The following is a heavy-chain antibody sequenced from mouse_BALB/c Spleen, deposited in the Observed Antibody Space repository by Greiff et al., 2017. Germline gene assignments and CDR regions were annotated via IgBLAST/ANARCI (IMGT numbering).Heavy chain of an antibody. D-gene: IGHD1-3*01. CDR2: ISSGGST. CDR1: GFTFSSYA. Sequence: EVMLVESGGGLVKPGGSLKLSCAASGFTFSSYAMSWVRQTPEKRLEWVASISSGGSTYYPDSVKGRFTISRDNARNILYPQMSSLRSEDTAMYYCAREGIKGYAMDYWGQGTSVTVSS. J-gene: IGHJ4*01. CDR3: AREGIKGYAMDY. V-gene: IGHV5-6-5*01.